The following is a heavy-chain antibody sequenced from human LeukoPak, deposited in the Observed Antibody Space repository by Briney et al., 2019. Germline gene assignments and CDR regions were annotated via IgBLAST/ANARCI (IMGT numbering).Heavy chain of an antibody. V-gene: IGHV3-23*01. CDR2: ISGSGGST. CDR1: GFTFSSYA. Sequence: PGGSPRLSCAASGFTFSSYAMSWVRQAPGKGLEWVSAISGSGGSTYYADSVKGRFTISRDNSKNTLYLQMNSLRAEDTAVYYCAKDLQLGIVVVTAIYFDYWGQGTLVTVSS. CDR3: AKDLQLGIVVVTAIYFDY. D-gene: IGHD2-21*02. J-gene: IGHJ4*02.